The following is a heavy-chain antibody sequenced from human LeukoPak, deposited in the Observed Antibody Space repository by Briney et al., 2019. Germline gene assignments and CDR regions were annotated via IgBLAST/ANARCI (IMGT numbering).Heavy chain of an antibody. D-gene: IGHD4-17*01. CDR3: AKDPNGDYIGTFDI. CDR2: ILGSGGST. J-gene: IGHJ3*02. CDR1: KFNFKTYG. Sequence: GGSLRLSCATSKFNFKTYGMSWVRQAPGKGLEWVSSILGSGGSTQYADSVQGRFTISRDNSKNTSYLQMNSLRAEDTAIYYCAKDPNGDYIGTFDIWGQGTMVTVSS. V-gene: IGHV3-23*01.